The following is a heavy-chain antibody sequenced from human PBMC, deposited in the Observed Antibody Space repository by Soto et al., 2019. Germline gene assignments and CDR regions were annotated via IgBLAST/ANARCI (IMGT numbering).Heavy chain of an antibody. V-gene: IGHV6-1*01. Sequence: QAPSLTLALSRDSASNNNVSWGWDRQAPSRGLEWLGRAYYRSKWHYEYAMSVKSRINIYTDTSKNQFHLQLTSVSPEDAAMYYCARGNSAIRAFDVWGQGTMVTVSS. J-gene: IGHJ3*01. D-gene: IGHD4-17*01. CDR3: ARGNSAIRAFDV. CDR2: AYYRSKWHY. CDR1: RDSASNNNVS.